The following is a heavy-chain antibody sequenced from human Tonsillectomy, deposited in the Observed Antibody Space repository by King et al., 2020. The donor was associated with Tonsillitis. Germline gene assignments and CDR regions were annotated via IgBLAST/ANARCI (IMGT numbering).Heavy chain of an antibody. CDR1: GDSISGSTYY. Sequence: QLQLQESGPGLVKPSETLSLTCSVSGDSISGSTYYWGWIRQAPGKGLEWIGSIYHRGNTYCNPSLRSRVTISVDTPKNQCSLRLSSVTAADTAVYYCARPSAAVAGNFDYWGQGSQVTVSS. CDR3: ARPSAAVAGNFDY. CDR2: IYHRGNT. J-gene: IGHJ4*02. D-gene: IGHD6-19*01. V-gene: IGHV4-39*01.